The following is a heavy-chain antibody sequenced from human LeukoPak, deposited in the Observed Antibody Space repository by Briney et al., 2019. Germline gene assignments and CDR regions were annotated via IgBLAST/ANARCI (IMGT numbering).Heavy chain of an antibody. Sequence: SETLSLTCTVSGGSISSYFWGWIRQPPGKGLEWIGNIYYSGSTNYNPSLKSRVTISVDTSKNQFSLKLSSVTAADTAVYYCARHVSGGSGSYYFQYFDYWGQGTVVTVSS. CDR2: IYYSGST. V-gene: IGHV4-59*08. CDR3: ARHVSGGSGSYYFQYFDY. D-gene: IGHD3-10*01. J-gene: IGHJ4*02. CDR1: GGSISSYF.